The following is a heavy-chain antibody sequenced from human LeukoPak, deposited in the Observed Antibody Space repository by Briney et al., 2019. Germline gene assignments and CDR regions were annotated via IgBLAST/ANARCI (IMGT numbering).Heavy chain of an antibody. V-gene: IGHV3-53*01. CDR2: LYSGGTT. Sequence: GGSLRLSCAASGFTISSNYMNWVRQAPGKGLGWVSVLYSGGTTYYADSVKGRFTISRDNSKNTLYLQMNSLRAEDTAVYYCATKRGYNYGLDYWGQGTLVTVSS. J-gene: IGHJ4*02. CDR3: ATKRGYNYGLDY. D-gene: IGHD5-18*01. CDR1: GFTISSNY.